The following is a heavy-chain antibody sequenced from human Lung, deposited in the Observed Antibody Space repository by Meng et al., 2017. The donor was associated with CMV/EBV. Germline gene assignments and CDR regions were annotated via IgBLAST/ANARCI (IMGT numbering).Heavy chain of an antibody. CDR2: INDDGSST. CDR3: ATETFHDFGSGYVPFDY. Sequence: GGSLRLXCAASGFTFSKSWIHWVRQAPGKGLVWVSRINDDGSSTTYADSVKGRFTVSRDNAKDTLYLQMSSLRAEDTAVYYCATETFHDFGSGYVPFDYWGQGTLVTVSS. CDR1: GFTFSKSW. D-gene: IGHD3-3*01. V-gene: IGHV3-74*01. J-gene: IGHJ4*02.